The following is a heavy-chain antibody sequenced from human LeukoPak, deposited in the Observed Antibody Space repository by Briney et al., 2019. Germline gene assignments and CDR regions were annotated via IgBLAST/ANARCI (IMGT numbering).Heavy chain of an antibody. CDR2: ISSDGTYT. CDR1: GFTFSSHL. CDR3: AKEGSTSYYYYYGMDV. J-gene: IGHJ6*02. D-gene: IGHD2-2*01. V-gene: IGHV3-74*01. Sequence: GGSLRLSCAASGFTFSSHLMHWVRHAPGKGLVWVSRISSDGTYTNYADSVRGRFTISRDNAKNTLYLQMNSLRAEDTAVYYCAKEGSTSYYYYYGMDVWGQGTTVTVSS.